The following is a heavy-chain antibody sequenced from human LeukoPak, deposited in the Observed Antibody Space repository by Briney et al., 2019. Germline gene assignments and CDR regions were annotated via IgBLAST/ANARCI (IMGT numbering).Heavy chain of an antibody. CDR2: IYYTGST. D-gene: IGHD3-3*01. V-gene: IGHV4-30-4*08. Sequence: SQTLSLTCTVSGGDSISSGDYYWNWIRQPPGKGLEWIAYIYYTGSTSYSPSLKSRVTISIDTSKNQFSLKLSSVTAADTAVYYCAAYYDFWSGYYYWGQGTLVTVSS. CDR3: AAYYDFWSGYYY. CDR1: GGDSISSGDYY. J-gene: IGHJ4*02.